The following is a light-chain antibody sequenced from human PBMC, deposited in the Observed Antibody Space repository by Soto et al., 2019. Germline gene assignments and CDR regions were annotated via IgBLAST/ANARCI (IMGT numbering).Light chain of an antibody. V-gene: IGKV1-39*01. J-gene: IGKJ1*01. Sequence: GDRVTITCRASQSISSYLNWYQQKPGKAPKLLIYAASSLQSGVPSRFSGSGSGTDFTLTISSLQPEDFATYYCQQSYSTPQTFGQGTKVDIK. CDR2: AAS. CDR3: QQSYSTPQT. CDR1: QSISSY.